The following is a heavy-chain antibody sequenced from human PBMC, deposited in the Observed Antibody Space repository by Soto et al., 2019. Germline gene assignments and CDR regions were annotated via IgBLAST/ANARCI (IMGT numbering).Heavy chain of an antibody. CDR1: GFTFTHYW. J-gene: IGHJ4*02. CDR3: KTSFEY. D-gene: IGHD1-1*01. CDR2: IDLDGSGP. V-gene: IGHV3-74*01. Sequence: EVQLAESGGGSVQPVGSLRLSCAASGFTFTHYWVHWGRQITGKGLEWVPRIDLDGSGPSYADFVKGRFTISRDNAKNMVYLQMSSLSVEETALYYCKTSFEYWAQGDPVTVSP.